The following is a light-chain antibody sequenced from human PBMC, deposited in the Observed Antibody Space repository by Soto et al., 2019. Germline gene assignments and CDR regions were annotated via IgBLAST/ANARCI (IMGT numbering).Light chain of an antibody. CDR3: QQYNNWTPST. V-gene: IGKV3-15*01. CDR1: QSVSSN. CDR2: GAS. J-gene: IGKJ5*01. Sequence: EIVMTQSPATLSVSPGERATLSCRASQSVSSNLAWYQQKPGQAPRLLIYGASTRATGIPARFSGSGSGTEFTLTISSLQSEDFAVYYCQQYNNWTPSTLGQGTRLEIK.